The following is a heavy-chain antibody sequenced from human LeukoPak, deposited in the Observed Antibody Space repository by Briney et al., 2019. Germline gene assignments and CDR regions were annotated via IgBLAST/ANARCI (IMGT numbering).Heavy chain of an antibody. CDR3: ARGVNTFGGVIVA. CDR1: GGSISSGGYY. D-gene: IGHD3-16*02. V-gene: IGHV4-30-4*08. J-gene: IGHJ5*02. Sequence: SETLSLTCTVSGGSISSGGYYWSWIRQHPGKGLEWIGYIYYSGSTYYNPSLKSRVTISVDTSKNQFSLKLSSVTAADTAVYYCARGVNTFGGVIVAWGQGTLVTVSS. CDR2: IYYSGST.